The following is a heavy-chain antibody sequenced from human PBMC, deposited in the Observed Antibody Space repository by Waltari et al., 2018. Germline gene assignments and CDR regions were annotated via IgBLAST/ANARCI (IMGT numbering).Heavy chain of an antibody. D-gene: IGHD2-15*01. J-gene: IGHJ4*02. CDR3: ARAGGYCDGDRCYQVDY. CDR2: INSDGSST. V-gene: IGHV3-74*01. CDR1: GFTFSSYW. Sequence: EVQLVESGGGLVQPGGSLRLSCAASGFTFSSYWMHWVRQAPGKGLVWVSHINSDGSSTSYADSVKGRFTISRDNAKNTLYLQMNSLRAEDTAVYYCARAGGYCDGDRCYQVDYWGQGTLVTVSS.